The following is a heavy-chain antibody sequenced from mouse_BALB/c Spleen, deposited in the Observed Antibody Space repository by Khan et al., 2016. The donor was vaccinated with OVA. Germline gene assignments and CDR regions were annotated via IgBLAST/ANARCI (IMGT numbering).Heavy chain of an antibody. CDR2: INPSNGRT. D-gene: IGHD2-1*01. V-gene: IGHV1S81*02. Sequence: VQLQQSGAELVNPGASVNLSCKASGYTLTSYWMHWVKQRPGQGLEWIGDINPSNGRTNYNETFKSKATLTVAKSSSTAYMQLSSPTSEDSSVYYCARLLINFDDWGQGTTLTVSS. J-gene: IGHJ2*01. CDR3: ARLLINFDD. CDR1: GYTLTSYW.